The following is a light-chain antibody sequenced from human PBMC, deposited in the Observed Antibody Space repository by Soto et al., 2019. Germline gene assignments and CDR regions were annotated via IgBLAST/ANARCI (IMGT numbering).Light chain of an antibody. Sequence: QSVLAQPPSVSGSPGQSVTISCTGTSTDFVSYNRVSWYQQSPGTAPKLMIYEVSKRPSGVPDRFSGSKSGNTASLTISGLQAADEADYYCSLYTSENAYVFGTGTKVTVL. J-gene: IGLJ1*01. CDR1: STDFVSYNR. CDR2: EVS. V-gene: IGLV2-18*01. CDR3: SLYTSENAYV.